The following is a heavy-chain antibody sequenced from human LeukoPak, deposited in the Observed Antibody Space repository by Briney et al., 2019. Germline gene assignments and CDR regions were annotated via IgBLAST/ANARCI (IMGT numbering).Heavy chain of an antibody. CDR3: ARGHLGDGGRFDSGSYEN. CDR2: IIPIFGTA. V-gene: IGHV1-69*05. CDR1: GGTFSSYA. Sequence: SVKVSCKASGGTFSSYAISWVRQAPGQGLEWMGGIIPIFGTANYAQKFQGRVTITTDESTSTAYMELSSLRSEDTAVYYCARGHLGDGGRFDSGSYENWGQGTLVTVSS. J-gene: IGHJ1*01. D-gene: IGHD1-26*01.